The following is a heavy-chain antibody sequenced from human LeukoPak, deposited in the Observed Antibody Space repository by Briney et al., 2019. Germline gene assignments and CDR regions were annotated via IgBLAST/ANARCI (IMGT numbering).Heavy chain of an antibody. D-gene: IGHD3-22*01. V-gene: IGHV3-7*01. CDR1: GFTVSSNY. Sequence: GGSLRLSCAASGFTVSSNYMSWVRQAPGKGLEWVANIKQDGSEKYYVDSVKGRFTISRDNAKNSLYLQMNSLRAEDTAVYYCARDYYDSSGYWPYYYGMDVWGQGTTVTVSS. J-gene: IGHJ6*02. CDR3: ARDYYDSSGYWPYYYGMDV. CDR2: IKQDGSEK.